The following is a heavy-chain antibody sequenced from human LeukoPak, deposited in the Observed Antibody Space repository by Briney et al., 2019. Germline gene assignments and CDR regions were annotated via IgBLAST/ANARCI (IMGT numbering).Heavy chain of an antibody. V-gene: IGHV4-61*02. D-gene: IGHD1-26*01. CDR3: ARWVNRSLFDY. CDR2: IYTSGIT. J-gene: IGHJ4*02. CDR1: GGSVSSGDYY. Sequence: PSQTLSLTCTVSGGSVSSGDYYWSWIRQPAGKELAWIGRIYTSGITIYNPSLSSRVTISVDTSKNQVSLKLSSVTAADTAVYYCARWVNRSLFDYWGQGTLVTVSS.